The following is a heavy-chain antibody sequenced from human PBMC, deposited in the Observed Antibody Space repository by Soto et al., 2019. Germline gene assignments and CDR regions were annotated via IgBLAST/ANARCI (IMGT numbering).Heavy chain of an antibody. CDR3: ARIAAAAGVFDY. D-gene: IGHD6-13*01. CDR2: ISGGGGNT. J-gene: IGHJ4*02. CDR1: GFIFSNYA. Sequence: EVQLLESGGGLVQPGGSLRLSCAASGFIFSNYAMSWVRQAPGKGLEWVSGISGGGGNTYYADSVKGRFTISRDSSKKTLYLQMNSLSAEDTATYFCARIAAAAGVFDYWGQGTLVTVSS. V-gene: IGHV3-23*01.